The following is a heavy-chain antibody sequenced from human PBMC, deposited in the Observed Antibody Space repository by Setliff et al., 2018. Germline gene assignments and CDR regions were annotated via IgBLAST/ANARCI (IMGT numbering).Heavy chain of an antibody. D-gene: IGHD2-15*01. Sequence: SVKVSCKASGGTFSSYAISWARQAPGQGLEWMGGIIPIFGTANYAQKFQGRVTITADESTSTAYMELSSLRSEDTAVYYCARAYCSGGSCFRPMDYWGQGTLVTVSS. V-gene: IGHV1-69*13. J-gene: IGHJ4*02. CDR2: IIPIFGTA. CDR3: ARAYCSGGSCFRPMDY. CDR1: GGTFSSYA.